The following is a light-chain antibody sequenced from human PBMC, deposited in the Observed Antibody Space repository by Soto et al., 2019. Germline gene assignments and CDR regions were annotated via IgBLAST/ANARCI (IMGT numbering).Light chain of an antibody. Sequence: EIVLTQSPGTLSLSPGEGATLSCRASQTISSSYLAWYQQKPGLAPRLLIYGTSSRAPGIPDRFSGTGFGTDFTLTISSLEPEDFAVYFCQQYGNSPLTFGGGTKVEMK. CDR3: QQYGNSPLT. CDR1: QTISSSY. J-gene: IGKJ4*01. CDR2: GTS. V-gene: IGKV3-20*01.